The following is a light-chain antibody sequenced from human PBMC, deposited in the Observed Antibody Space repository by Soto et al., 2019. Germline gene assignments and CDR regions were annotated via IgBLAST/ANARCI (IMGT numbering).Light chain of an antibody. CDR3: CLYVGATTYV. Sequence: QSALAQPASVSGSPVQSITISCTGASGYVGTYSLVSWYQQHPGKAPKVVIYEGHKRPSGVPDRFSGSTSVNTASLTISGLQTDDEADYYCCLYVGATTYVFGTGTKVTVL. CDR2: EGH. CDR1: SGYVGTYSL. V-gene: IGLV2-23*01. J-gene: IGLJ1*01.